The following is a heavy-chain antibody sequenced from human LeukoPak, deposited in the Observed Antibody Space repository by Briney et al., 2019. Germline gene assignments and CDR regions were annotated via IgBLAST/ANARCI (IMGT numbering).Heavy chain of an antibody. CDR3: ARDHEGYCSGGSCYAPPKWFDP. CDR2: IYTSGST. Sequence: PSETLSLTCTVSGGSISSYYWSWIRQPAGKGREWIGRIYTSGSTNYNPSLKSRVTMSVDTSKNQFSLKLSSVTAADTAVYYCARDHEGYCSGGSCYAPPKWFDPWGQGTLVTVSS. CDR1: GGSISSYY. J-gene: IGHJ5*02. D-gene: IGHD2-15*01. V-gene: IGHV4-4*07.